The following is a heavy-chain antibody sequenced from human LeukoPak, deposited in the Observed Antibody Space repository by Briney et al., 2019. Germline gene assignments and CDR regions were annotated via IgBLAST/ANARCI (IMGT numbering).Heavy chain of an antibody. D-gene: IGHD3-10*01. J-gene: IGHJ6*02. CDR3: AKDKGSGSLDGMDV. V-gene: IGHV3-23*01. CDR2: ISGSGGSA. Sequence: GGSLRLSCAASGFTFTNYAMNWVRQAPGKGLEWVSVISGSGGSANYADSVKGRFTTSRDNSKNSLYLQMNSLRAEDTAVYYCAKDKGSGSLDGMDVWGQGTTVTVSS. CDR1: GFTFTNYA.